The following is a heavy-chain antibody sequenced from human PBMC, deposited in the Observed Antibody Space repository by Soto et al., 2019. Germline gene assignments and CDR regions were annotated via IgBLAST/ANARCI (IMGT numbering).Heavy chain of an antibody. V-gene: IGHV3-48*01. CDR2: INRDSSII. J-gene: IGHJ4*02. D-gene: IGHD2-21*02. CDR3: LNGDYY. CDR1: GFSFNSHY. Sequence: EEQLVESGGGLVQPGGSLRLSCAASGFSFNSHYMTWVRQPPGKGLEWVSSINRDSSIIYYADSVRGRFTISIYNAQNSLYLQMNSLSADDTAVYFCLNGDYYVGQGTLVTVSS.